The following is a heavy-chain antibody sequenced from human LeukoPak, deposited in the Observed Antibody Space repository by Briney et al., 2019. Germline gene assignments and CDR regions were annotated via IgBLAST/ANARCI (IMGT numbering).Heavy chain of an antibody. V-gene: IGHV4-59*08. Sequence: SETLSLTCTVSGGSISSYYWSWIRQPPGKGLEWIGYIYYSGTTNYNPSLKSRVTILVDTSKNQFSLNLSSVTAADTAVYYCARRGIATAGYDYWGQGTLVTVSS. D-gene: IGHD6-13*01. CDR3: ARRGIATAGYDY. CDR1: GGSISSYY. J-gene: IGHJ4*02. CDR2: IYYSGTT.